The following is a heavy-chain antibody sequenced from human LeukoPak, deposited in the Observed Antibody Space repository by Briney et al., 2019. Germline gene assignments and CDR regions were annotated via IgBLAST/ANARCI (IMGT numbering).Heavy chain of an antibody. CDR3: ASGGGYCSSTSCYYSKY. CDR1: GGTFSSYA. CDR2: IIPIFGTA. Sequence: ASVKVSCKASGGTFSSYAISWVRQAPGQGLEWMGGIIPIFGTANYAQKFQGRVTITADKSTSTAYMELSSLRSEDTAVYYCASGGGYCSSTSCYYSKYWGQGTLVTVSS. J-gene: IGHJ4*02. V-gene: IGHV1-69*06. D-gene: IGHD2-2*01.